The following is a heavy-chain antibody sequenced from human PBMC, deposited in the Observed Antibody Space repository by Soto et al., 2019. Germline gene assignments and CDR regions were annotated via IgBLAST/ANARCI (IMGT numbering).Heavy chain of an antibody. J-gene: IGHJ5*02. V-gene: IGHV4-34*01. CDR1: GGSFSGYY. D-gene: IGHD3-10*01. Sequence: PSETLSLTCAVYGGSFSGYYWSWIRQPPGKGLEWIGEINHSGSTNYNPSLKSRVTISVDTSKNQFSLKLSSVTAADTAVYYCARERGVLVWFGDNNWFDPWGQGTLVTVS. CDR3: ARERGVLVWFGDNNWFDP. CDR2: INHSGST.